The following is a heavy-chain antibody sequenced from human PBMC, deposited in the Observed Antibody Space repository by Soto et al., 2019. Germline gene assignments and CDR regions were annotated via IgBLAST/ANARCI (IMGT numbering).Heavy chain of an antibody. D-gene: IGHD4-17*01. Sequence: EVQFLESGGGVARPGGSLRLSCVASGLRFANYAMTWVRQPPGKALEWVAGIAGRGGVTYTDAVRGRFTISRDNSKNTVYLQLDTRRVDDTAVYYCGKGLNGDHISAFDFLGQGTM. CDR3: GKGLNGDHISAFDF. CDR1: GLRFANYA. CDR2: IAGRGGVT. J-gene: IGHJ3*01. V-gene: IGHV3-23*01.